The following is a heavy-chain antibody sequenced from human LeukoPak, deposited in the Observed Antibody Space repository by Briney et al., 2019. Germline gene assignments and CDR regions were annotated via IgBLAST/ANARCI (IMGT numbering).Heavy chain of an antibody. D-gene: IGHD6-19*01. J-gene: IGHJ4*02. CDR3: ARWYSSGWVFDY. Sequence: SETLSLTCTVSGGTISSYYWNWIRQPPGKGLEWIWYIHYSGSTKYNPSLKSRVTISVDTSRNQFSLKLSSVTAADTAVYYCARWYSSGWVFDYWGQGTLVTVSS. CDR2: IHYSGST. V-gene: IGHV4-59*08. CDR1: GGTISSYY.